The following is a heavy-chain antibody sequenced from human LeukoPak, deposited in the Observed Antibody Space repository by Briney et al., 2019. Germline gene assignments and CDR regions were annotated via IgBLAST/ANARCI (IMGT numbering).Heavy chain of an antibody. J-gene: IGHJ5*02. CDR2: INPNSGGT. Sequence: GSSVKDSCKATVYTLTRYYMHWVRQAPGQGLEWMGWINPNSGGTNYARRFQGRVIITRDRSISTAYIELNRQRADYTHVYYCARDASWFEPWGQGALVTVSS. CDR3: ARDASWFEP. CDR1: VYTLTRYY. V-gene: IGHV1-2*02.